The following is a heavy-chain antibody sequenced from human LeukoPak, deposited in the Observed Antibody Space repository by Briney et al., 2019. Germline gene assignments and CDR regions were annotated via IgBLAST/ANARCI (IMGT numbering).Heavy chain of an antibody. D-gene: IGHD6-13*01. J-gene: IGHJ4*02. CDR2: FDPEDGET. CDR1: GYTLTELS. Sequence: ASVKVSCKVSGYTLTELSMHWVRQAPGKGPEWMGGFDPEDGETIYAQKFQGRVTMTEDTSTDTAYMELSSLRPEDTAVYYCATGWKAAAGTGYWGQGTLVTVSS. V-gene: IGHV1-24*01. CDR3: ATGWKAAAGTGY.